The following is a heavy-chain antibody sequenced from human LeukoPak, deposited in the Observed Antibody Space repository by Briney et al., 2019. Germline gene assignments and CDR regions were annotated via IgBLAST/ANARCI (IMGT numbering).Heavy chain of an antibody. CDR2: ISAYNGNT. D-gene: IGHD5-24*01. CDR3: ARDLGYNHPFDC. Sequence: ASVKVSCKATGYTFTSYGISWVRQAPGQGLEGVGWISAYNGNTNYAPKRQGRVTMTTDTSTSTAYMKLRSLRSDDTAVYYCARDLGYNHPFDCWGQGTLVTVAS. J-gene: IGHJ4*02. V-gene: IGHV1-18*01. CDR1: GYTFTSYG.